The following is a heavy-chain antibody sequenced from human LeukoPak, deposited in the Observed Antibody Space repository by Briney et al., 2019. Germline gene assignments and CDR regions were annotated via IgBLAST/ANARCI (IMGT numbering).Heavy chain of an antibody. CDR1: GGTFSSYA. D-gene: IGHD1-26*01. V-gene: IGHV1-69*13. Sequence: ASVKVSCKASGGTFSSYAISWVRQAPGQGLEWMGGIIPIFGTANYAQKFQGRVTITADESTSTAYMELSSLRSEDTAVYYCARGKDSGSYYGSAFDIWGQGTMVTVSS. J-gene: IGHJ3*02. CDR3: ARGKDSGSYYGSAFDI. CDR2: IIPIFGTA.